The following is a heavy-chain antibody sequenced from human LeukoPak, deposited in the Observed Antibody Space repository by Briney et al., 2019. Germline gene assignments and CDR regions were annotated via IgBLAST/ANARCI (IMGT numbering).Heavy chain of an antibody. CDR2: IYYSGST. D-gene: IGHD5-12*01. CDR1: GGSISSYY. J-gene: IGHJ4*02. V-gene: IGHV4-59*01. Sequence: SETLSLTCTVSGGSISSYYWSWIRQPPGKGLEWIGYIYYSGSTNYNPSLKSRVTISVDTSKNQFSLKLSSVTAADTAVYYCAIHSGYDGIYYWGQGTLVTVSS. CDR3: AIHSGYDGIYY.